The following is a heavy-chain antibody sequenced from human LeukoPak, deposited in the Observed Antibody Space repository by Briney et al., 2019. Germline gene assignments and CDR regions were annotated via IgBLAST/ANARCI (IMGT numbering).Heavy chain of an antibody. V-gene: IGHV4-59*01. CDR2: IYYSGST. D-gene: IGHD3-3*01. Sequence: SETLSLTCTVSGGSISSYYWSWIRQPPGKGLEWIGYIYYSGSTNYNPSLKSRVTISVDTSKNQFSLKLSSVTAADTAVYYCARTGGDDFWSGYNPNFDYWGQGTLVTVSS. CDR1: GGSISSYY. CDR3: ARTGGDDFWSGYNPNFDY. J-gene: IGHJ4*02.